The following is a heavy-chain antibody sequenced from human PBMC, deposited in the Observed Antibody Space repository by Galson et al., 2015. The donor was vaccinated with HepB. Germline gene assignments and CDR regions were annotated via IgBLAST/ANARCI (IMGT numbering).Heavy chain of an antibody. CDR2: TYYRSKWYN. CDR3: ARAELVTGTNKMIYYFDY. CDR1: GDSVSSHSAA. Sequence: CAISGDSVSSHSAAWNWIRQSPSRGLEWLGRTYYRSKWYNDYAVSVKSRITINPDTSKNQFSLQLNSVTPEDTAVYYCARAELVTGTNKMIYYFDYWGQGTLVTVSS. V-gene: IGHV6-1*01. D-gene: IGHD1/OR15-1a*01. J-gene: IGHJ4*02.